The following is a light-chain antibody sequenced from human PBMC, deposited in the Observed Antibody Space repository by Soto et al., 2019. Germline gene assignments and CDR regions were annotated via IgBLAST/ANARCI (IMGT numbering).Light chain of an antibody. CDR3: HQYEEWLTA. CDR1: QSIGSI. V-gene: IGKV3-15*01. Sequence: EIVMTQSPATLSVFPGERATLSCRASQSIGSILAWYQQKPGQAPRLLVYGAFNRATGIPDRFSGSGSGTEFTLTISSLQSEDSAVYYCHQYEEWLTAFGQGTKLEIK. CDR2: GAF. J-gene: IGKJ2*01.